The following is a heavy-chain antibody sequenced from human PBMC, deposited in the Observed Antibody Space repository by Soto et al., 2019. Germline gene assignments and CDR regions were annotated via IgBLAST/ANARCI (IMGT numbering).Heavy chain of an antibody. Sequence: SETLSLTCNVSGGSIKSGGYYWGWIRQPPGKGLEWIGYINYRGRTSYNPSLESRASISLDTSGHHFSLKLTAVTAADTAVYYCARCRDAFGFDSWGQGTLVTVSS. CDR2: INYRGRT. D-gene: IGHD2-15*01. CDR1: GGSIKSGGYY. CDR3: ARCRDAFGFDS. V-gene: IGHV4-31*03. J-gene: IGHJ4*02.